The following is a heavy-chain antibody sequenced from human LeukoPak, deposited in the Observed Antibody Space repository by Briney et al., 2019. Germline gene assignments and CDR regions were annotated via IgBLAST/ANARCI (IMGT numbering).Heavy chain of an antibody. CDR3: ARGYDKIVVRN. V-gene: IGHV3-48*04. D-gene: IGHD3-22*01. J-gene: IGHJ4*02. CDR1: GFTFSSNS. CDR2: ISSTGGTI. Sequence: GGSLRLSCAASGFTFSSNSMNWVRQAPGKGLEWVSYISSTGGTIYYADSMKGRFTISRDNAKNSLYLQMNSLRAEDTAVYYCARGYDKIVVRNWGQGTLVTVSS.